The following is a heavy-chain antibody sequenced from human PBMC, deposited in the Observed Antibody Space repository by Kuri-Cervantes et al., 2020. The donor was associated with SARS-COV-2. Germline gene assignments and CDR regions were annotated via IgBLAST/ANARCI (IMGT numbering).Heavy chain of an antibody. Sequence: GESLKISCAASGFAFSNFTLNWVRQAPGKGLEWVSSIGSSRGSKYFADSVKGRFTISRDSSKNTLDMQMNSLRAEDTAVYFCAKAYYDFWSGPWGGFDIWGQGTVVTVSS. J-gene: IGHJ3*02. CDR1: GFAFSNFT. V-gene: IGHV3-21*01. CDR3: AKAYYDFWSGPWGGFDI. CDR2: IGSSRGSK. D-gene: IGHD3-3*01.